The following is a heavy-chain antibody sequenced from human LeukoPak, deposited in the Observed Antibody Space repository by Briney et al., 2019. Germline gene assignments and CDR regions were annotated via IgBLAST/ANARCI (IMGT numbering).Heavy chain of an antibody. D-gene: IGHD3-16*01. J-gene: IGHJ4*02. CDR3: ARGAVFQGNYGY. V-gene: IGHV3-21*01. CDR2: ISGESKYI. Sequence: TGGSLRLSCAAAGFTFSSSSMNWVRQTPGKGLEWVSSISGESKYIYYADSVTGRFTISRDNAKNSLYLQMNSLRAEDTAVYYCARGAVFQGNYGYWGQGTQVTVSS. CDR1: GFTFSSSS.